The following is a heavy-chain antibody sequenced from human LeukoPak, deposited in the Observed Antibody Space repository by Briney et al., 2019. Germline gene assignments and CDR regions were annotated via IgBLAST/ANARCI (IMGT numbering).Heavy chain of an antibody. CDR1: GGSISSSSYY. CDR3: ARVSRYYFDY. CDR2: IYYSGST. J-gene: IGHJ4*02. V-gene: IGHV4-39*01. D-gene: IGHD1-14*01. Sequence: SETLSLTCTVSGGSISSSSYYWGWIRQPPGKGLEWIGSIYYSGSTYYNPSLKSRVTISVDTSKNQFSLKLSSVTAADTAVYYCARVSRYYFDYWGQGTLVTVSS.